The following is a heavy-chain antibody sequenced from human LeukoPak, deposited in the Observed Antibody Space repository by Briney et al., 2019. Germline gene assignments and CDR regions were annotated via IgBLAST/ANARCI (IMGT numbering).Heavy chain of an antibody. Sequence: PGRSLRLSCAASGFTFSSYGMHWVRQAPGKGLEWVAVIWYDGSNKYYADSVKGRFTISRDNSENTLYLQMNSLRAEDTAVYYCARGSGGSSSWYYFDYWGQGTLVTVSS. CDR3: ARGSGGSSSWYYFDY. J-gene: IGHJ4*02. CDR2: IWYDGSNK. D-gene: IGHD6-13*01. CDR1: GFTFSSYG. V-gene: IGHV3-33*01.